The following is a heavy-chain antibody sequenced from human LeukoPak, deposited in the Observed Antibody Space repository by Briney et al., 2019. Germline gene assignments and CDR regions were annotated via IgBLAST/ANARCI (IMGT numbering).Heavy chain of an antibody. CDR2: INHSGST. J-gene: IGHJ3*02. CDR3: ARSPNAFDI. CDR1: GGSFRGYY. V-gene: IGHV4-34*01. Sequence: SETLSLTCAVYGGSFRGYYWSWIRQPPGKGLEWIGEINHSGSTNYNPSLKSRVTISVDTSKNQFSLKLSSVTAADTAVYYCARSPNAFDIWGQGTMVTVSS.